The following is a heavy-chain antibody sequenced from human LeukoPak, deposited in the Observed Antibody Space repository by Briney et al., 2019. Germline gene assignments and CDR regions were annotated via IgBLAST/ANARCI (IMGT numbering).Heavy chain of an antibody. CDR1: GFTFSSYG. CDR3: ARVTDFDY. V-gene: IGHV3-74*01. Sequence: GGSLRLSCAASGFTFSSYGMHWVRQAPGKGLVWVSRTNSDGSSTTYADSVKGRFTISRDNAKNSLYLQMNSLRAEDTAVYYCARVTDFDYWGQGTLVTVSS. CDR2: TNSDGSST. J-gene: IGHJ4*02.